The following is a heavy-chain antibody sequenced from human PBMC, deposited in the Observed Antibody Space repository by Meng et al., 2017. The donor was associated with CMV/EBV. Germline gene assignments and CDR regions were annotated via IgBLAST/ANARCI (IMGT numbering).Heavy chain of an antibody. V-gene: IGHV3-30*02. CDR2: IRYDGSNK. D-gene: IGHD3-22*01. CDR3: AKRSNGYWDYYYYYGMDV. CDR1: GFTFSSYG. J-gene: IGHJ6*02. Sequence: GESLKISCAASGFTFSSYGMHWVRQAPGKGLEWVAFIRYDGSNKYYADSAKGRFTISRDNSKNTLYLQMNSLRAEDTAVYYCAKRSNGYWDYYYYYGMDVWGQGTTVTVSS.